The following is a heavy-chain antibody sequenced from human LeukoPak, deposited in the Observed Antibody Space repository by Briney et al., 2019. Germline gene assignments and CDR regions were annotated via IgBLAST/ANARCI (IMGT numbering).Heavy chain of an antibody. CDR2: ISGRGGST. CDR3: ARHIDSSHFPFDY. V-gene: IGHV3-23*01. D-gene: IGHD6-13*01. CDR1: GFTFSSYV. Sequence: GGSLRLSCAASGFTFSSYVMSWVRQAPGKGLEWVSSISGRGGSTFYADPVKGRFTISRDISTNIVYLQMDSLRVDDTAVYYCARHIDSSHFPFDYWGQGTLVTVSS. J-gene: IGHJ4*02.